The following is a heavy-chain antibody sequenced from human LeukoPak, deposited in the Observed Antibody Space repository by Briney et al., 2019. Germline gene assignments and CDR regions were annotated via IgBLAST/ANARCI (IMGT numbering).Heavy chain of an antibody. CDR1: KFTFSFYD. CDR2: ITTAADT. CDR3: ARDGGATMVRGVATYDS. J-gene: IGHJ4*02. D-gene: IGHD3-10*01. V-gene: IGHV3-13*01. Sequence: GGSLRLSCAAAKFTFSFYDMHWVRHGPGKGLEWVSGITTAADTYYAGSVKGRFTISREDARNLLFLQMNSLRAEDTAVYYCARDGGATMVRGVATYDSWGQGTLVTVSS.